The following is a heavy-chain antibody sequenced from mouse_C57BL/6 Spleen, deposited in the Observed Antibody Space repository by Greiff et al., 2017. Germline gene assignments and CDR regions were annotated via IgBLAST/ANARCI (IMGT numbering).Heavy chain of an antibody. CDR2: IHPNSGST. CDR3: ARSNLGDPAWFAY. V-gene: IGHV1-64*01. J-gene: IGHJ3*01. Sequence: QVQLQQPGAELVKPGASVKLSCKASGYTFTSYWMHWVKQRPGQGLEWIGMIHPNSGSTNYNEKFKRKATLTVDKSSSTAYMQLSSLTSEDSAVYYCARSNLGDPAWFAYWGQGTLVTVSA. CDR1: GYTFTSYW.